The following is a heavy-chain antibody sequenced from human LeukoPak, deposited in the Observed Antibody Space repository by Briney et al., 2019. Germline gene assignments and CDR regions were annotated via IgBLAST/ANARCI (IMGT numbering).Heavy chain of an antibody. V-gene: IGHV3-73*01. Sequence: GGSLRLSCAASGFTFSGSAMHWVRQASGKGLEWVGRIRSKANSYATAYAASVKGRFTISRDDSRNTAYLQMNSLKTEDTAVYYCTSFPRGGSYYCDYWGQGTLATVSS. CDR2: IRSKANSYAT. CDR3: TSFPRGGSYYCDY. CDR1: GFTFSGSA. D-gene: IGHD1-26*01. J-gene: IGHJ4*02.